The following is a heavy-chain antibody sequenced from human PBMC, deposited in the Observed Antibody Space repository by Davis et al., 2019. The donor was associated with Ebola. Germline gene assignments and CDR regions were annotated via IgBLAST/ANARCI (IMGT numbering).Heavy chain of an antibody. Sequence: PGESLKISCAASGFTFTIYGIHWVRQAPGKGLYWVTLIGNDGTNKQYVDSVKDRFTISRDDSRSTVYLQMNSLRAEDTAVYYCARDLYYNSLDHWGQGALVTVSS. CDR2: IGNDGTNK. V-gene: IGHV3-33*01. CDR3: ARDLYYNSLDH. J-gene: IGHJ4*02. D-gene: IGHD1-1*01. CDR1: GFTFTIYG.